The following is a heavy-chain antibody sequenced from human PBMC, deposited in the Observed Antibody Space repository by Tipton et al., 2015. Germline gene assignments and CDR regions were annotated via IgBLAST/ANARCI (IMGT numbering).Heavy chain of an antibody. Sequence: GLVKPSGTLSLTCAVSGGSISSGHWWSWVRQPPGKGLEWIGEIYHTGSTNYNPSLKSRVTISVDTSKTQFSLKMSSVTASDTAVYYCARARGRHGGLFDSWGQGILVTVSS. V-gene: IGHV4-4*02. D-gene: IGHD4-23*01. CDR1: GGSISSGHW. CDR3: ARARGRHGGLFDS. CDR2: IYHTGST. J-gene: IGHJ4*02.